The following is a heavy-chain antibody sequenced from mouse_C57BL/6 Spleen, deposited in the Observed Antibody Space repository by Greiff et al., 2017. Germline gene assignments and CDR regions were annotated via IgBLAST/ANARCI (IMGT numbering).Heavy chain of an antibody. CDR1: GYTFTSYW. D-gene: IGHD2-4*01. Sequence: QVQLQQPGAELVMPGASVKLSCKASGYTFTSYWMHWVKQRPGQGLEWIGEIDPSDSYTNYNQKFKGKSTLTVDKSSSTAYMQLSSLTSEDSAVYYSARNKGLRLFAYWGQGTLVTVSA. J-gene: IGHJ3*01. V-gene: IGHV1-69*01. CDR2: IDPSDSYT. CDR3: ARNKGLRLFAY.